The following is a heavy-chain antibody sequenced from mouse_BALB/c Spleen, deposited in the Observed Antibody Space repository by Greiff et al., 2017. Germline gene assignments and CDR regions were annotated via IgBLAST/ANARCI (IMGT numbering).Heavy chain of an antibody. Sequence: EVKLQESGPGLVKPSLTVSLTCTVTGISITTGNYRWSWIRQFPGNKLEWIGYIYYSGTITYNPSLTSRTTITRDTSKNQFFLEMNSLTAEDTATYYCARADWVGAMDYWGQGTSVTVSS. D-gene: IGHD4-1*01. CDR3: ARADWVGAMDY. V-gene: IGHV3-5*02. CDR2: IYYSGTI. J-gene: IGHJ4*01. CDR1: GISITTGNYR.